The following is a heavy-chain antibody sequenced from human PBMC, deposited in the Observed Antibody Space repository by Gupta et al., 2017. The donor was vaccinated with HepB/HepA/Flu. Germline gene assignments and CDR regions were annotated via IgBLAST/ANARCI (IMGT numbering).Heavy chain of an antibody. Sequence: QVQLVESGGGVVQPGRSLRLSCAASGFTFSSYGMHWVRQAPGKGLEGVAVISYDGSNKYYADSVKGRFTISRDNSKNTLYLQMNSLRAEDTAVYYCAKDSSSWYVSAFDIWGQGTMVTVSS. V-gene: IGHV3-30*18. J-gene: IGHJ3*02. CDR2: ISYDGSNK. CDR3: AKDSSSWYVSAFDI. D-gene: IGHD6-13*01. CDR1: GFTFSSYG.